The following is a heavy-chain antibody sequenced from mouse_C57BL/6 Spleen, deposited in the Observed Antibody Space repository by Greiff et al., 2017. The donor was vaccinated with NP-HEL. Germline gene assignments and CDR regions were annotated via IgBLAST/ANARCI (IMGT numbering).Heavy chain of an antibody. CDR1: GYTFTSYW. CDR3: ARGGNYGGFAY. CDR2: IDPSDSYT. V-gene: IGHV1-69*01. D-gene: IGHD2-1*01. Sequence: VQLQQPGAELVMPGASVKLSCKASGYTFTSYWMRWVKQRPGQGLEWIGEIDPSDSYTNYNQQFKGKSTLTVDKSSSTAYMQLSSLTSEDSAVYYCARGGNYGGFAYWGQGTLVTVSA. J-gene: IGHJ3*01.